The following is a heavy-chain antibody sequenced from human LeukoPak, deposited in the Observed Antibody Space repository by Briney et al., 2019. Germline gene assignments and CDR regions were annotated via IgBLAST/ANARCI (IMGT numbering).Heavy chain of an antibody. D-gene: IGHD3-9*01. V-gene: IGHV3-30*02. CDR3: AKGRYYNILTGYYVRRGLDY. CDR1: GFTVSSYG. J-gene: IGHJ4*02. Sequence: GGSLRLSCAASGFTVSSYGMHWVRQAPGKGLEWVAFIRYDGSNKYYADSVKGRFTISRDSSKNTLFLQMNSLRAEDTAVYYCAKGRYYNILTGYYVRRGLDYWGQGTLVTVSS. CDR2: IRYDGSNK.